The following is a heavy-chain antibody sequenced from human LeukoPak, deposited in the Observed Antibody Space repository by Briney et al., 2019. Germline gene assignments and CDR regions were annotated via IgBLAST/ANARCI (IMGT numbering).Heavy chain of an antibody. J-gene: IGHJ4*02. D-gene: IGHD3-10*01. CDR3: EKGPNSSGGFYFDN. V-gene: IGHV3-30*18. Sequence: GGSLRLSCAAYGFSFSTYGMNWVRQGPAKGLEWVAVISDDGTSKYYADSSKGRCTISRDNSKNALYLEMNSLRAEDTAVYYCEKGPNSSGGFYFDNWGQGTLVTVYS. CDR2: ISDDGTSK. CDR1: GFSFSTYG.